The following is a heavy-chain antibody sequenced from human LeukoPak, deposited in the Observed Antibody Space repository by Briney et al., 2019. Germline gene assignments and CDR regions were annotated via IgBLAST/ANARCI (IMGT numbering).Heavy chain of an antibody. V-gene: IGHV4-34*01. J-gene: IGHJ5*02. CDR1: GGSFSGYY. CDR3: ARARRRSYGDYTWFDP. D-gene: IGHD4-17*01. Sequence: ASETLSLTCAVYGGSFSGYYWSWIRQPPGKGLEWIGEINHSGSTNYNPTLKSRVTISVDTSKNQFPLKLSSVTAADTAVYYCARARRRSYGDYTWFDPWGQGTLVTVSS. CDR2: INHSGST.